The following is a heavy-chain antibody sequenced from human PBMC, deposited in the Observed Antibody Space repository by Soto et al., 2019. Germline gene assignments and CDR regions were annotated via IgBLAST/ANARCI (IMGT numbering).Heavy chain of an antibody. J-gene: IGHJ6*02. V-gene: IGHV1-18*01. CDR2: ISAYNGNT. CDR1: GYTFTSYG. D-gene: IGHD6-6*01. Sequence: ASVKVSCKASGYTFTSYGISWVLQAPGEGLEWMGWISAYNGNTNYAQKLQGRVTMTTDTSTSTAYMELRSLRSDDTAVYYCARDIAARPVYYYYGMDVWGQGTTVTVSS. CDR3: ARDIAARPVYYYYGMDV.